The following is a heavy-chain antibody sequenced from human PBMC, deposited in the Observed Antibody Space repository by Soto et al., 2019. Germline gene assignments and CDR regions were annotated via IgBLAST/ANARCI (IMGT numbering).Heavy chain of an antibody. J-gene: IGHJ2*01. D-gene: IGHD3-22*01. V-gene: IGHV3-23*01. CDR1: GFTFTSYA. CDR3: AKVRVILVARGYFDL. CDR2: TSGGGSTA. Sequence: EMQLLESGGGSVQPGGSLRLSCAASGFTFTSYAMSWVRQAPGKGLEWVSAITSGGGSTAYYADSVKGRFTISRDNSNNTVFLQMNSLRAEDTALYYCAKVRVILVARGYFDLWGRGTLVTVSS.